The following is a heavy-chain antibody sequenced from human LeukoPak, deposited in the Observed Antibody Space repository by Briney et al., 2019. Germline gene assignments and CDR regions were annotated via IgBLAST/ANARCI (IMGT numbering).Heavy chain of an antibody. D-gene: IGHD3-22*01. CDR2: IYTSGST. CDR1: GGSLSSYY. J-gene: IGHJ3*02. Sequence: SETLSLTCTVSGGSLSSYYWSWIRQPAGKGPEWIGRIYTSGSTNYNPSLKSRVTMSVDTSKNQFSRKLSSVTAADTAVYYCASSMIVADAFDIWGQGTMVTVSS. V-gene: IGHV4-4*07. CDR3: ASSMIVADAFDI.